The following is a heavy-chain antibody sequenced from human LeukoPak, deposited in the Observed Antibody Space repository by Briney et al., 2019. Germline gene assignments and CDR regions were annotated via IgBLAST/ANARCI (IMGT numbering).Heavy chain of an antibody. V-gene: IGHV3-30*02. CDR3: AKDRGGSGSYEVDY. CDR2: TRYDGSIQ. CDR1: GFTFSSYG. J-gene: IGHJ4*02. D-gene: IGHD1-26*01. Sequence: GGSLRLSCAASGFTFSSYGMHWVRQAPGKGLEWVAFTRYDGSIQYYSDSVKGRFTISRDNSKNTLYLQMNSLRVEDTAVYYCAKDRGGSGSYEVDYWGQGTLVTVSS.